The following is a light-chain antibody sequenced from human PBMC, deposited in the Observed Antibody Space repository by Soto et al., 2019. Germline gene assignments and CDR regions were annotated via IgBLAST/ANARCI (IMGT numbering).Light chain of an antibody. CDR2: DAS. V-gene: IGKV3-11*01. CDR3: HQYNSWPRGT. CDR1: QSVSSY. Sequence: EIVLTQSPATLSLSPGERATLSCRASQSVSSYLAWYQQKPGQAPRLLIYDASNRATGIPARFSGSGSGTDFTLTINNLEPEDFAVYYCHQYNSWPRGTFGPGTKVEIK. J-gene: IGKJ3*01.